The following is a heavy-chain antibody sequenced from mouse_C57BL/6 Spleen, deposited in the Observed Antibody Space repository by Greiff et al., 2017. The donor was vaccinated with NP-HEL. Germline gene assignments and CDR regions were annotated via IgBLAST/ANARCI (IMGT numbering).Heavy chain of an antibody. V-gene: IGHV1-82*01. CDR3: ARRGSSDWYFDV. J-gene: IGHJ1*03. Sequence: VKLQESGPELVKPGASVKISCKASGYAFSSSWMNWVKQRPGKGLEWIGRIYPGDGDTNYNGKFKGKATLTADKSSSTAYMQLSSLTSEDSAVYFCARRGSSDWYFDVWGTGTTVTVSS. CDR1: GYAFSSSW. CDR2: IYPGDGDT. D-gene: IGHD1-1*01.